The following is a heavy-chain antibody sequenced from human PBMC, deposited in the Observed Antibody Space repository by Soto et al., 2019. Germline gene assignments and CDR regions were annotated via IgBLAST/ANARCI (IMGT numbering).Heavy chain of an antibody. CDR1: GFTFSSYS. V-gene: IGHV3-21*01. CDR3: TRTINFSLPGNGMDV. J-gene: IGHJ6*02. D-gene: IGHD3-3*02. CDR2: ISSANAYI. Sequence: EVQLVESGGGLVKPGESLRLSCVASGFTFSSYSVNWVRQAPGMGLEWVSSISSANAYIYYADSVKGRFTISRDNAKNSLFLQMSSLRAEDTAIYCCTRTINFSLPGNGMDVWGQGTTVTVSS.